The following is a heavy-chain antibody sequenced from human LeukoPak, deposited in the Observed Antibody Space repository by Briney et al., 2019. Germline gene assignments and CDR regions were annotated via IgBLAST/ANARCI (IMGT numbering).Heavy chain of an antibody. D-gene: IGHD2-8*02. J-gene: IGHJ4*02. CDR1: RFTFSNYW. Sequence: GGSLRLSCAASRFTFSNYWMSWVRQAPGKGPEWVANIKQDGSEKYYVDSVKGRSSISRDNAKNSVYLQMNSLRAEDTAVYYCARDEVLWWYWGQGTLVTVSS. CDR2: IKQDGSEK. V-gene: IGHV3-7*01. CDR3: ARDEVLWWY.